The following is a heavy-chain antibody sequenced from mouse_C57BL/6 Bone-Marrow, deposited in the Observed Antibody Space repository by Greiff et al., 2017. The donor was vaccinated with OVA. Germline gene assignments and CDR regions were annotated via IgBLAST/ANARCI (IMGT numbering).Heavy chain of an antibody. Sequence: VHVKQSGAELVRPGASVTLSCTASGFNIKDDYMHWVKQRPEQGLEWIGWIDPENGDTEYASKFQGKATITADTSSNTAYLQLSSLTSEDTAVYYCTLLSLRGFAYWGQGTLVTVSA. J-gene: IGHJ3*01. CDR2: IDPENGDT. CDR1: GFNIKDDY. CDR3: TLLSLRGFAY. V-gene: IGHV14-4*01. D-gene: IGHD1-2*01.